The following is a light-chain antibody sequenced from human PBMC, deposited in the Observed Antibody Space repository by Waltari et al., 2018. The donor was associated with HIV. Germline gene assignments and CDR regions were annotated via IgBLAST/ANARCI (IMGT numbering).Light chain of an antibody. Sequence: QSVLTQPPSASGTPGQRVTISCSGSSSNIGSNPVNWYQQLPGTAPKLLIYSNNQGPSGVPDRCSGSKSGTAASRAISGLQSEDEADYYCAAWDDSLNGVVFGGGTKLTVL. J-gene: IGLJ2*01. CDR3: AAWDDSLNGVV. CDR1: SSNIGSNP. CDR2: SNN. V-gene: IGLV1-44*01.